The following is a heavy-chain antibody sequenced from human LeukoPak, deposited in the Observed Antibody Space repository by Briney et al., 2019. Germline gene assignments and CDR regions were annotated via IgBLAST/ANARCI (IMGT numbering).Heavy chain of an antibody. D-gene: IGHD4-17*01. CDR1: GFTFSSYA. V-gene: IGHV3-30-3*01. CDR3: ARGGGATVTTPQRLDV. CDR2: ISYDGSNK. J-gene: IGHJ6*02. Sequence: PGGSLRLSCAASGFTFSSYAMHWVRQAPGKGLEWVAVISYDGSNKYYADSVKGRFTISRDNSKNTLYLQMNSLRAEDTAVYYCARGGGATVTTPQRLDVWGQGTTVTVSS.